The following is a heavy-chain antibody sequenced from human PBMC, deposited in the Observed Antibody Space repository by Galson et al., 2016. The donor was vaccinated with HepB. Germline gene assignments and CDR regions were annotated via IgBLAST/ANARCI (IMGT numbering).Heavy chain of an antibody. D-gene: IGHD6-13*01. J-gene: IGHJ4*02. Sequence: SVKVSCKASGVTFSTSAVQWVRQARGQHLEWIGWIVAGNGDTKYAQKFQERVTITRDMSTRTAYMELSSLTSEDTAVYYCAARGNSWLYYWGQGTLVTVPS. CDR3: AARGNSWLYY. CDR2: IVAGNGDT. CDR1: GVTFSTSA. V-gene: IGHV1-58*01.